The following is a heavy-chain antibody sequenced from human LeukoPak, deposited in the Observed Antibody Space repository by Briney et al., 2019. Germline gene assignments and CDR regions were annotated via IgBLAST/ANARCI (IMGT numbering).Heavy chain of an antibody. D-gene: IGHD3-22*01. CDR3: ARDWPWNYQESSADRLRADC. V-gene: IGHV1-18*04. CDR1: GYTFTVYY. J-gene: IGHJ4*02. CDR2: VSGYNGDT. Sequence: GASVKVSCKASGYTFTVYYIHWVRQAPGQGLEWLGWVSGYNGDTKYAEKFQGRVSMTTDRSTNTAYMELRTLRSDDTALYYCARDWPWNYQESSADRLRADCWGQGTLVTVSS.